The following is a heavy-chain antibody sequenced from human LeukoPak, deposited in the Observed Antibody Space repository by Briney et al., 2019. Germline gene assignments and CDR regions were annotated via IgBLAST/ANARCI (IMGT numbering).Heavy chain of an antibody. CDR1: GGTFSTYA. Sequence: SVKVSCKASGGTFSTYAISWVRQAPGQGLEWMGGIIPIFDTSNYAQKFQGRVTITADKSTSTAYLKLSSLRSEDTAVYYCAKSLRGWGPVPYYYMDVWGKGTTVTVSS. V-gene: IGHV1-69*06. CDR3: AKSLRGWGPVPYYYMDV. CDR2: IIPIFDTS. D-gene: IGHD3-16*01. J-gene: IGHJ6*03.